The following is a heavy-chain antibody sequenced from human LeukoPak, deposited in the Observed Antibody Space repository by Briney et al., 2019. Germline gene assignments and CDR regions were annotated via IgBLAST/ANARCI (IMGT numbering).Heavy chain of an antibody. D-gene: IGHD3-22*01. J-gene: IGHJ4*02. V-gene: IGHV4-39*01. CDR2: IYYSGST. CDR1: GVSISSSSYY. CDR3: ARQENYYDSSGYFDY. Sequence: SETLSLTCTVSGVSISSSSYYWGWLRPPPGKGLEWIGSIYYSGSTYYNPSLKSRVTISVDTSKNQFSLKLSSVTAADTAVYYCARQENYYDSSGYFDYWGQGTLVTVSS.